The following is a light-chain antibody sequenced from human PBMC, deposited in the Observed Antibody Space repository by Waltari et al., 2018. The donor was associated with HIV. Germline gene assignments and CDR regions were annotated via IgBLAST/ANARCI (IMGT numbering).Light chain of an antibody. V-gene: IGLV2-14*03. J-gene: IGLJ3*02. CDR2: DVD. CDR3: ASFTGDDTLL. Sequence: SAVTQPASVSGLPGQSITISCTGGESAFGLYNVVTWYQQHPGRVPRLILYDVDSRAPGISDRFSGSRSGPTASLNISRLRAEDEADYYCASFTGDDTLLFGGGTKVTVL. CDR1: ESAFGLYNV.